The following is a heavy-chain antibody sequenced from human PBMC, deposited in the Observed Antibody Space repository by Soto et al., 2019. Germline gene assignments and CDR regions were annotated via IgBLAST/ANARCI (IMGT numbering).Heavy chain of an antibody. J-gene: IGHJ6*02. CDR3: ARGYYDSSSHPVVDYYYYYGMDV. D-gene: IGHD3-22*01. V-gene: IGHV1-2*04. CDR1: GYTFTGYY. CDR2: INPNSGGT. Sequence: GASVKVSCKASGYTFTGYYMHWVRQAPGQGLEWMGWINPNSGGTNYAQKFQGWVTMTRDTSISTAYMELSRLRSDDTAVYYCARGYYDSSSHPVVDYYYYYGMDVWGQGTTVTVSS.